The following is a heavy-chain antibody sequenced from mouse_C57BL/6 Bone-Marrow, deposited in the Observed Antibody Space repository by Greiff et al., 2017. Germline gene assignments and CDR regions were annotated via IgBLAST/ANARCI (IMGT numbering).Heavy chain of an antibody. CDR1: GYTFTSYW. CDR2: IHPSDSDT. J-gene: IGHJ3*01. Sequence: QVQLQQPGAELVKPGASVKVSCKASGYTFTSYWMHWVKQRPGQGLEWIGRIHPSDSDTNYNQKFKGKATLTVVKSSSTAYMQLSSLTSEDSAVYYCAIAYDYDGGPSWFAYWGQGTLVTVSA. CDR3: AIAYDYDGGPSWFAY. D-gene: IGHD2-4*01. V-gene: IGHV1-74*01.